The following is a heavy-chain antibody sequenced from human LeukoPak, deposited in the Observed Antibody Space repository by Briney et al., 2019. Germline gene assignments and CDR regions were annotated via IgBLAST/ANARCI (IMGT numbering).Heavy chain of an antibody. CDR1: GFSVSSSY. V-gene: IGHV3-53*01. Sequence: GGSLTITCAVSGFSVSSSYMTWVRQAPGKGLEWVSVIDHGGSTFYADSVRGRFTVSRDNSDNTLSLQMNSLRAEDTAVYFCARGQEIVPRGYFDLWGRGTLVTVSS. CDR3: ARGQEIVPRGYFDL. D-gene: IGHD3-16*02. CDR2: IDHGGST. J-gene: IGHJ2*01.